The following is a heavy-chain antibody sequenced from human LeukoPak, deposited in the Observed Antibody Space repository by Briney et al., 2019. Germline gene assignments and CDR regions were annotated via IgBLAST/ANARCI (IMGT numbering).Heavy chain of an antibody. J-gene: IGHJ4*02. D-gene: IGHD5-24*01. Sequence: ASVKVSRKASGYTFTGYYMHWVRQAPGQGLEWMGWIIPNSDGTNYAQKFQGRVTMTRDTSISTAYMEMSRLRSDDTAVYYCARGVMATQYYFDYWGQGTLVTVFS. V-gene: IGHV1-2*02. CDR3: ARGVMATQYYFDY. CDR2: IIPNSDGT. CDR1: GYTFTGYY.